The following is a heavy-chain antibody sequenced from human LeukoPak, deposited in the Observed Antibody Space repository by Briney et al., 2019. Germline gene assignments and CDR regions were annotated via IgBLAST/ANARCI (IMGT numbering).Heavy chain of an antibody. V-gene: IGHV4-59*01. CDR1: GGSISSYY. J-gene: IGHJ4*02. D-gene: IGHD7-27*01. CDR3: AREPQTGVFYY. Sequence: SETLSLTCTVSGGSISSYYGSWIRQPPGKGLEWIGYIYYSGSTNYNPSLKSRVTISVDTSKNQFSLKLSSVTAADTAVYYCAREPQTGVFYYWGQGTLVTVSS. CDR2: IYYSGST.